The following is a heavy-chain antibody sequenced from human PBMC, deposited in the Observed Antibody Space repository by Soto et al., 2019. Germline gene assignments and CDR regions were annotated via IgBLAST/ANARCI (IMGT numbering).Heavy chain of an antibody. CDR2: IYHSGST. Sequence: YWIGWVRQPPGKGLEWIGEIYHSGSTYYNPSLKSRVTISVDTSKNQFSLKLSSVTAADTAVYYCARERIIDCSSTSCPNYYYYYMDVWGKGTTVTVSS. CDR3: ARERIIDCSSTSCPNYYYYYMDV. J-gene: IGHJ6*03. V-gene: IGHV4-31*02. CDR1: Y. D-gene: IGHD2-2*01.